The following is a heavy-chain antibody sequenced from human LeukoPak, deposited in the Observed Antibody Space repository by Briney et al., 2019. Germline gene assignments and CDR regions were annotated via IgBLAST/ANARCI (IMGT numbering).Heavy chain of an antibody. V-gene: IGHV1-69*04. D-gene: IGHD5-12*01. J-gene: IGHJ4*02. CDR1: GGTFSSYA. CDR3: AREATYFDY. Sequence: ASVKDSCKASGGTFSSYAISWVRQAPGQGLEWMGRIIPILGIANYAQKFQGRVTITADKSTSTAYMELSSLRSEDTAVYYCAREATYFDYWGQGTLVTVSS. CDR2: IIPILGIA.